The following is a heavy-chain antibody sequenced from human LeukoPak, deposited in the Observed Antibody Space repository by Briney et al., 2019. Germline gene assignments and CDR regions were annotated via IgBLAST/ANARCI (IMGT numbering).Heavy chain of an antibody. Sequence: SQTLSLTCTVSGGSISSGSYYWSWIRQPAGKGLEWIGRIYTSGSTNYNPSLKSRVTISVGTSKNQFSLKLSSVTAADTAVYYCARAPHFFDTSGSRYYFDYWGQGALVTVSS. CDR2: IYTSGST. CDR3: ARAPHFFDTSGSRYYFDY. V-gene: IGHV4-61*02. J-gene: IGHJ4*02. D-gene: IGHD3-22*01. CDR1: GGSISSGSYY.